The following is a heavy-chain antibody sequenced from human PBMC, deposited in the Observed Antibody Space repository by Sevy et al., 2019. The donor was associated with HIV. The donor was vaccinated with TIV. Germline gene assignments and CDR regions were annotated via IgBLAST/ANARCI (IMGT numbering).Heavy chain of an antibody. J-gene: IGHJ4*02. V-gene: IGHV1-58*01. CDR1: GFTFTSSA. Sequence: ASVKVSCKASGFTFTSSAVQWVRQARGQRLEWIGWIVVGSGNTNYAQKFQERVTITRDMSTSTAYMELSSLRSEDTAVYYCAAHPSYYGSGNTADYWGQGTLVTVSS. CDR2: IVVGSGNT. CDR3: AAHPSYYGSGNTADY. D-gene: IGHD3-10*01.